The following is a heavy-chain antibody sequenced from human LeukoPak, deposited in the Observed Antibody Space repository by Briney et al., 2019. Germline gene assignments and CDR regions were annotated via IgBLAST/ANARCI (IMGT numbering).Heavy chain of an antibody. J-gene: IGHJ4*02. CDR2: IRYDESDK. V-gene: IGHV3-30*02. D-gene: IGHD2-8*02. CDR3: AKDFYWAFDY. Sequence: GGSLRLSCEASGFTFSYFGMHWVRQPPGRGLDWVAHIRYDESDKYYADSVKGRFTISRDISKNTVYLQMNSLRVEDTAVYYCAKDFYWAFDYWGQGTLVTVSS. CDR1: GFTFSYFG.